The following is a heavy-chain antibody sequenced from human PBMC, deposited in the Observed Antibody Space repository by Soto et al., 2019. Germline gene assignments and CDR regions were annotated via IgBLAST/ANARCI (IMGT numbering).Heavy chain of an antibody. J-gene: IGHJ6*03. V-gene: IGHV4-31*03. Sequence: SETLSLTCTVSGGSISSGGYYWSWIRQHPGKGLEWIGYIYYSGSTYYNPSLKSRVTISVDTSKNQFSLKLSSVTAADTAVYYCARGVTPDYYYYYYMDVWGKGTTVTVSS. D-gene: IGHD2-15*01. CDR3: ARGVTPDYYYYYYMDV. CDR2: IYYSGST. CDR1: GGSISSGGYY.